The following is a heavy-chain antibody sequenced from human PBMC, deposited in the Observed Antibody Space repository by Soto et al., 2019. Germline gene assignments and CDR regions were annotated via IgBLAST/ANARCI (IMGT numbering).Heavy chain of an antibody. Sequence: PGGSLRLSCTASGSTFRTYGMNWVRQAPGKGLEWVSSISNSGDYIYYADSVQGRFTISRDNAKNSLYLQMNSLRAEDTAVYFCARDESAGSSIRYWGQGIQVTVPQ. V-gene: IGHV3-21*01. J-gene: IGHJ4*02. CDR2: ISNSGDYI. CDR3: ARDESAGSSIRY. D-gene: IGHD2-2*01. CDR1: GSTFRTYG.